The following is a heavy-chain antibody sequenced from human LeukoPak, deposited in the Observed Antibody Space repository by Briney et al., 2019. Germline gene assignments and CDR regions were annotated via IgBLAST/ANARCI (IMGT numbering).Heavy chain of an antibody. Sequence: GASVKVSCKASGYTFTNHYMHWVRQAPGPGLEWMGITNPNGGSTTYAQKFQGRITMTRDTSTNTVSMELNSLRSEDTAVYYCARAQRGDSDNRAHDAFDIWGQGTMVTVSS. J-gene: IGHJ3*02. CDR3: ARAQRGDSDNRAHDAFDI. D-gene: IGHD3-22*01. V-gene: IGHV1-46*01. CDR2: TNPNGGST. CDR1: GYTFTNHY.